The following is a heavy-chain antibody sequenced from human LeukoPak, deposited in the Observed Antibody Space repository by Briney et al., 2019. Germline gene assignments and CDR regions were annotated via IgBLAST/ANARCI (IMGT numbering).Heavy chain of an antibody. D-gene: IGHD3-22*01. CDR1: GLTFGSYG. Sequence: GGSLRLSCGASGLTFGSYGMTWVRQAPGKGLEWVSFITTNGGTTSYADSVGGRFTISRDNPRNTLYLQMNNLRDEDTAVYYCAIMHGYYDGSGYWVQWGQGTLVTVSS. V-gene: IGHV3-23*01. CDR3: AIMHGYYDGSGYWVQ. CDR2: ITTNGGTT. J-gene: IGHJ4*02.